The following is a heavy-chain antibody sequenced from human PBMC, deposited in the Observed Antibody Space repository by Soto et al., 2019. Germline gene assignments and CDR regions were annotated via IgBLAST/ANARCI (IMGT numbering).Heavy chain of an antibody. CDR3: ARGDTYYANWYFDY. V-gene: IGHV1-18*01. CDR2: ISAYSGNT. Sequence: QVQLGQSGAEVKKPGASVKVSCKTSGFTFTNYYINWVRQAPGQGVEVMGWISAYSGNTNYAQKLQGTVTMPTATSASTAYLELRSLRSDDTAVYFCARGDTYYANWYFDYWGQGTLVTVSS. J-gene: IGHJ4*02. D-gene: IGHD1-1*01. CDR1: GFTFTNYY.